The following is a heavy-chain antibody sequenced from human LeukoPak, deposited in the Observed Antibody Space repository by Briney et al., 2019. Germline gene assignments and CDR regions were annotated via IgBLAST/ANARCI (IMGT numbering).Heavy chain of an antibody. V-gene: IGHV4-39*01. J-gene: IGHJ4*02. CDR2: IYYSGST. CDR1: GGSISSSSYY. Sequence: SETLSLTCTVSGGSISSSSYYWGWIRQPPGKGLEWIGSIYYSGSTYYNPSLKSRVTISVDTSKNQFSLKLSSVTAADTAVYNCARLRGYTYGPPGYWGQGTLVTVSS. D-gene: IGHD5-18*01. CDR3: ARLRGYTYGPPGY.